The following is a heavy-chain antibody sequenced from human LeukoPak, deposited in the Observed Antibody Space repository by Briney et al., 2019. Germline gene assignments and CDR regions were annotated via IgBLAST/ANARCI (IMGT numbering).Heavy chain of an antibody. CDR3: AKDRSSGDFDY. CDR2: ISYDGSNK. D-gene: IGHD6-25*01. J-gene: IGHJ4*02. CDR1: GFNFSRQG. Sequence: KALRLSWGSSGFNFSRQGMQWVRQGPGKGLEWVAVISYDGSNKYYADSVKGRFTISRDNSKNTLYLQMNSLRAEDAAVYYCAKDRSSGDFDYWGQGTLVTVSS. V-gene: IGHV3-30*18.